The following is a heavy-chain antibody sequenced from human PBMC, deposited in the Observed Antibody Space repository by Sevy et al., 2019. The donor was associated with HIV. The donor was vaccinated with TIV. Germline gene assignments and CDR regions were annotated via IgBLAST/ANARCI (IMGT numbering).Heavy chain of an antibody. D-gene: IGHD1-26*01. Sequence: ASVKVSCKASGYTFTSYVISWVRQAPGQGLEWMGRISGYNGDTNYAQKLQGRVTMTSDTSTSTAYMELRSLRSDDTAVYYRARAPSGSQGPGQYFQHWGQGTLVTVSS. V-gene: IGHV1-18*01. CDR2: ISGYNGDT. J-gene: IGHJ1*01. CDR3: ARAPSGSQGPGQYFQH. CDR1: GYTFTSYV.